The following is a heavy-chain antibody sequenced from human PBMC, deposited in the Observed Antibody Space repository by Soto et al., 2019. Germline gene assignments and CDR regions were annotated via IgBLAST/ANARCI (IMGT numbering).Heavy chain of an antibody. CDR1: GGSISSYY. Sequence: SETLSLTCTVSGGSISSYYWSWIRQPAGKGLEWIGRIYTSGSTNYNPSLKSRVTMSVDTSKNQFSLKLSSVTAADTAVYYCARHSSARITIFGVVPQWFFDYWGQGTLVTISS. V-gene: IGHV4-4*07. CDR2: IYTSGST. CDR3: ARHSSARITIFGVVPQWFFDY. D-gene: IGHD3-3*01. J-gene: IGHJ4*02.